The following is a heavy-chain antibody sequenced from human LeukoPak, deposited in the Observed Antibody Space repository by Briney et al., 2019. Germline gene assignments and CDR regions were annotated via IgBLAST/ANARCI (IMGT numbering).Heavy chain of an antibody. V-gene: IGHV1-8*01. CDR2: MNPNSGNT. D-gene: IGHD3/OR15-3a*01. CDR1: GYTFTSYD. Sequence: ASVKVSCKASGYTFTSYDINWVRQATGQGLEWMGWMNPNSGNTGYAQKFQGRVTMTRNTSISTAYMELSSLRSEDTAVYYCARGGEDWLLPSDWFDPWGQGTLVTVSS. CDR3: ARGGEDWLLPSDWFDP. J-gene: IGHJ5*02.